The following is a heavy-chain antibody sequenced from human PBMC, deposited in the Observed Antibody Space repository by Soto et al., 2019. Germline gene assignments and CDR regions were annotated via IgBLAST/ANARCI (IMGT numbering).Heavy chain of an antibody. J-gene: IGHJ4*02. Sequence: QVQLVKSGDEVKKPGSSVKVSCKSSGYTLTCYGISWVRQAPGQGLEWMGWISAYYADTNYAQKVQGRVNMTTDTSTITAYMEMRSLRADETAVYYSARRWESGVVDYWGQGTMVTV. D-gene: IGHD1-26*01. CDR2: ISAYYADT. V-gene: IGHV1-18*01. CDR3: ARRWESGVVDY. CDR1: GYTLTCYG.